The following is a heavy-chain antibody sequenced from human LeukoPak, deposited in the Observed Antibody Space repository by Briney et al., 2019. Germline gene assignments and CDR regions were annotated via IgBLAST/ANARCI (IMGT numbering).Heavy chain of an antibody. J-gene: IGHJ5*02. Sequence: SETLSLTCAVSGGSISSGYYWGWIRQPPGKGLEGIGSIYHSGSTYYNPSLKIRVTISVDTSKNQFSLKLSSVTAADTAVYYCARVRYDILTGYSPRNWFDPWGQGTLVTVSS. D-gene: IGHD3-9*01. CDR3: ARVRYDILTGYSPRNWFDP. CDR2: IYHSGST. V-gene: IGHV4-38-2*01. CDR1: GGSISSGYY.